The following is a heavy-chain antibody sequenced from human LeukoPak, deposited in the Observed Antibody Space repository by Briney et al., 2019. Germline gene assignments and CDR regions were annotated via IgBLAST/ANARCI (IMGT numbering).Heavy chain of an antibody. Sequence: GGSLRLSCAASGFTFSNYAMHWVRQAPGKGLECVSAISSNGGSTYYADSVKGRFTISRDNSKNTLYLQLGSLRAEDMAVYYCARRGSGYSQNYFDHWGQGTLVTVSS. CDR1: GFTFSNYA. V-gene: IGHV3-64*02. CDR3: ARRGSGYSQNYFDH. D-gene: IGHD3-22*01. J-gene: IGHJ4*02. CDR2: ISSNGGST.